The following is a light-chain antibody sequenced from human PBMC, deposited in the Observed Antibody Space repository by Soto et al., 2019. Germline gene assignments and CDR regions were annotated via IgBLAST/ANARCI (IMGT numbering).Light chain of an antibody. CDR1: QDVSSW. J-gene: IGKJ4*01. CDR2: SAS. V-gene: IGKV1-12*01. Sequence: DIPVTRSPSSVSASVGDRVTITCRTSQDVSSWLAWYQQKPGKAPELLIYSASTLQTGVPSRFSGSGSGTDFTLTISSLQPEDFATYYCQPANSFPLTFGGGTKVEIK. CDR3: QPANSFPLT.